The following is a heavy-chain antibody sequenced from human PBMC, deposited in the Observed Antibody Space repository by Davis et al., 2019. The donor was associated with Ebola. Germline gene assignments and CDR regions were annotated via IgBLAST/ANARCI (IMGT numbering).Heavy chain of an antibody. Sequence: GGSLRLSCAASGFTFDDYAMHWVRQAPGKGLEWVSGISWNSGSIGYADSVKGRFTISRDNAKNSLYLQMNSLRAEDTALYYCAKGGGSYYTRNYYFDYWGQGTLVTVSS. CDR2: ISWNSGSI. CDR1: GFTFDDYA. V-gene: IGHV3-9*01. D-gene: IGHD1-26*01. CDR3: AKGGGSYYTRNYYFDY. J-gene: IGHJ4*02.